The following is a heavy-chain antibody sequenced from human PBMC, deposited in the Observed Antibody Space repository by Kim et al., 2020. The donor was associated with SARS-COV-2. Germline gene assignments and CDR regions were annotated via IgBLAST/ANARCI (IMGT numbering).Heavy chain of an antibody. CDR3: ARDPEGYYGPQGWFDP. J-gene: IGHJ5*02. Sequence: SETLSLTCTVSGGSISSYYWSWIRQPPGKGLEWIGYIYYSGSTNYNPSLKSRVTISVDTSKNQFSLKLSSVTAADTAVYYCARDPEGYYGPQGWFDPWGQGTLVTVSS. D-gene: IGHD3-10*01. CDR1: GGSISSYY. V-gene: IGHV4-59*01. CDR2: IYYSGST.